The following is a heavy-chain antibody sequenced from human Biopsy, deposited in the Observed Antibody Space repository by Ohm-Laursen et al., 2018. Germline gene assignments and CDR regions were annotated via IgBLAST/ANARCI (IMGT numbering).Heavy chain of an antibody. CDR2: INTTGGTA. D-gene: IGHD3-10*01. J-gene: IGHJ4*02. V-gene: IGHV1-46*01. Sequence: SSVKVSCKASGYSFTKYYINWVRQAPGQGLEWVGIINTTGGTASYAEKFQGRVTLTRDTSTGTVYLELNSLISEDTAVYYCARDRIGGRGDPPDHWGQGTLVTVSS. CDR1: GYSFTKYY. CDR3: ARDRIGGRGDPPDH.